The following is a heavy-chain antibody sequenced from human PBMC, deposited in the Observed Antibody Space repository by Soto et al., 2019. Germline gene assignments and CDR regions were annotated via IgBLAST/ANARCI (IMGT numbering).Heavy chain of an antibody. CDR2: MNPNSGNT. CDR3: AREDDFDWLCGMNV. V-gene: IGHV1-8*01. Sequence: QVQLVQSGAEVKKPGASVKVSCKASGYTFTSYDINWVRQATGQGLEWMGWMNPNSGNTGYAQKFQGGVTTPRYTDISTAYMELSILRSEDTAVDYCAREDDFDWLCGMNVWGQGTPVTVFS. J-gene: IGHJ6*01. CDR1: GYTFTSYD. D-gene: IGHD3-9*01.